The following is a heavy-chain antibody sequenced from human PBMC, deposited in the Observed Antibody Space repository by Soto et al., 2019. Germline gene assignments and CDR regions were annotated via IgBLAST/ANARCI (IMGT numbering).Heavy chain of an antibody. CDR3: ARVYDFWSGYGRYFDY. D-gene: IGHD3-3*01. V-gene: IGHV4-61*01. Sequence: SETLSLTCTVSGGSVSSGSYYWSWIRQPPGKGLEWIGYIYYSGSTNYNPSLKSRVTISVDTSKNQFSLKLSSVTAADTAVYYCARVYDFWSGYGRYFDYWGQGTQVTVSS. CDR1: GGSVSSGSYY. CDR2: IYYSGST. J-gene: IGHJ4*02.